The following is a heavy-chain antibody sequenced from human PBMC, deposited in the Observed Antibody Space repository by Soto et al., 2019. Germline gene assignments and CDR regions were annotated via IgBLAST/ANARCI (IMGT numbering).Heavy chain of an antibody. CDR2: ISSTGGST. D-gene: IGHD3-3*01. CDR1: GFTFSSYA. J-gene: IGHJ6*02. Sequence: GGSLRLSCTASGFTFSSYAMSWVRQAPGKGLEWVSGISSTGGSTYYADSVKGRFTISRDNSKNTLGLQMSSLRAEDTAIYYCARAHDYDFWSGFLFYGMDVWGQGTTVTVSS. V-gene: IGHV3-23*01. CDR3: ARAHDYDFWSGFLFYGMDV.